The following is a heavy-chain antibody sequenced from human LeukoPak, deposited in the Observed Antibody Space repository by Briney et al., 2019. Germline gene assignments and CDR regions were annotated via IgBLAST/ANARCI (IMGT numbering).Heavy chain of an antibody. CDR2: ISSSSSTI. Sequence: GGSLRLSCAASGFTFSSYSMNWVRQAPGKGLEWVSYISSSSSTIYYADSVKGRFTISRDNAKNSLYLQMNSLRAEDTAVYYCARDILGDAFDIWGQGTMVTVSS. CDR1: GFTFSSYS. CDR3: ARDILGDAFDI. V-gene: IGHV3-48*01. J-gene: IGHJ3*02.